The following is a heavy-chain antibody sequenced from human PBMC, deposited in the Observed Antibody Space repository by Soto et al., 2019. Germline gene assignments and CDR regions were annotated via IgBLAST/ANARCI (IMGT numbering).Heavy chain of an antibody. CDR3: VKGQRYYYGSGSYYNDLALFDS. J-gene: IGHJ4*02. Sequence: LRLSCAASGFTFSNAWMNWVRQAPGKGLEWVGRIKSKTDGGTTDYAAPVKGRFTISRDDSKNTLYLQMSSLRAEDTAVYYCVKGQRYYYGSGSYYNDLALFDSWGQGARVTVSS. CDR2: IKSKTDGGTT. V-gene: IGHV3-15*07. D-gene: IGHD3-10*01. CDR1: GFTFSNAW.